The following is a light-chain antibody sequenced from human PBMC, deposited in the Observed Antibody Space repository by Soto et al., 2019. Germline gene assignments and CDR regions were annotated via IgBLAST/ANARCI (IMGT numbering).Light chain of an antibody. CDR1: SSDVGNYNR. Sequence: QSALTQPASVSGSPGQSVTISCTGTSSDVGNYNRVSWYQQSPGKAPKLMFYDVSNRPSGVSNRFSGSKSGNTASLTISGLQAEDEADYYCSSYTTSSTVVFGGGTKLTVL. CDR2: DVS. CDR3: SSYTTSSTVV. V-gene: IGLV2-14*01. J-gene: IGLJ3*02.